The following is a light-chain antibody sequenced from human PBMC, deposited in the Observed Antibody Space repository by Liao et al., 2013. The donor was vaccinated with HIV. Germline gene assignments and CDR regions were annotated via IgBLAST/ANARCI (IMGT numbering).Light chain of an antibody. CDR1: KLGDKY. Sequence: SYELTQPPSASVSPGQTASITCSGHKLGDKYACWYQQRPGQSPVLVIYRDNKRPSGIPERFSGSTSGNTATLTVSGTQPIDEADYYCQAWDSSTLFVFGPGTKVTVL. CDR2: RDN. J-gene: IGLJ1*01. V-gene: IGLV3-1*01. CDR3: QAWDSSTLFV.